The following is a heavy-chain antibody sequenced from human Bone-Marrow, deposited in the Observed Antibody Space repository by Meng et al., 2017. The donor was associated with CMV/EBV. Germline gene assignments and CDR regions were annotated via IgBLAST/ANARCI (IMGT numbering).Heavy chain of an antibody. D-gene: IGHD2-2*01. J-gene: IGHJ5*02. Sequence: SETLSLTCTVSGSSISSSSYYWGWIRQPPGKGREWIGEINHSGSTNYNPSLKSRVTISVDTTKNQFSLKLSSVTAADTAVYYCARGRLGYCSSSSCPARGWFDPWGQGTLVTVSS. V-gene: IGHV4-39*07. CDR3: ARGRLGYCSSSSCPARGWFDP. CDR2: INHSGST. CDR1: GSSISSSSYY.